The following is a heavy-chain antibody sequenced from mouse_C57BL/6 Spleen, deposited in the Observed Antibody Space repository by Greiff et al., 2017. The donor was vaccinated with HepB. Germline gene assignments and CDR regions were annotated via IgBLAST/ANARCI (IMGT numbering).Heavy chain of an antibody. V-gene: IGHV1-55*01. CDR1: GYTFTSYR. J-gene: IGHJ1*03. Sequence: QVQLQQPGAELVKPGASVKMSCKASGYTFTSYRITWVKQRPGQGLEWIGDIYPGSGSTNYNEKFKSKATLTVDTSSSTAYMQLSSLTSEDSAVYYCARELVYDGYPWYFDVWGTGTTVTVSS. CDR2: IYPGSGST. D-gene: IGHD2-3*01. CDR3: ARELVYDGYPWYFDV.